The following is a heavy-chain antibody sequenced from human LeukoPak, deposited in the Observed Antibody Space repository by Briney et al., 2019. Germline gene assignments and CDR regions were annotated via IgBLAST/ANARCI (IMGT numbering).Heavy chain of an antibody. D-gene: IGHD5-24*01. V-gene: IGHV3-23*01. J-gene: IGHJ6*03. CDR3: AKGGWLQFDYYYYYMDV. CDR1: GFTFSSYA. CDR2: ISGSGGST. Sequence: GGSLRLSCAASGFTFSSYAMSWVRQAPGKGLEWVSAISGSGGSTYYADSVKGRFTISRDNSKNTLYPQMNSLRAEDTAVYYCAKGGWLQFDYYYYYMDVWGKGTTVTVSS.